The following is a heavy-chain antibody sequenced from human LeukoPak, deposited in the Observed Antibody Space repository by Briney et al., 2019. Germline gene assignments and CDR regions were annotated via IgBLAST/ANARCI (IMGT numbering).Heavy chain of an antibody. Sequence: SVKVSCKASGGTFSNYAISWVRQAPGQGLEWMGGIVPILSTTNYARKFQGRVTMTAGESTSTAYMELSSLRSDDTAVYYCARGPPPYTEGDLFYYYGLDVWGQGTTVTVSS. CDR2: IVPILSTT. J-gene: IGHJ6*02. CDR3: ARGPPPYTEGDLFYYYGLDV. V-gene: IGHV1-69*01. D-gene: IGHD3-16*01. CDR1: GGTFSNYA.